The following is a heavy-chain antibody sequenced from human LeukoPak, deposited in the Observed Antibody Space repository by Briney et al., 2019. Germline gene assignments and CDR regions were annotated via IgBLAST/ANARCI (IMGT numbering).Heavy chain of an antibody. V-gene: IGHV4-4*07. Sequence: SETLSLTCTVSGGSISSYYWSWIRQPAGKGLEWIGRIYTSGSTNYHPSLKSRVTISVDTSKNQFSLKLSSVTAADTAVYYCARVGGQLVRGYYYYYMDVWGKGTTVTVSS. J-gene: IGHJ6*03. CDR2: IYTSGST. CDR3: ARVGGQLVRGYYYYYMDV. D-gene: IGHD6-6*01. CDR1: GGSISSYY.